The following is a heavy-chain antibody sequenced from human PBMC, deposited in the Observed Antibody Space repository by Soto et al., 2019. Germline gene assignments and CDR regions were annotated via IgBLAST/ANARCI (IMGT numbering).Heavy chain of an antibody. Sequence: EVQLVESGGGLVQPGGSLRPSCAASGFTFSGYWMTWVRQAPGKGLEGVANISPDGSEEYYVDSVKGRFTISRDNAKNSVYLQMNSRRGEDTALYYCTMDLNHDTGPWGQGTQVTVSS. J-gene: IGHJ5*02. CDR3: TMDLNHDTGP. CDR2: ISPDGSEE. CDR1: GFTFSGYW. D-gene: IGHD2-8*02. V-gene: IGHV3-7*04.